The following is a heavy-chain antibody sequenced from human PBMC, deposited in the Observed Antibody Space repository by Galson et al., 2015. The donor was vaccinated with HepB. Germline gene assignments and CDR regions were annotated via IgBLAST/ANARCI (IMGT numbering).Heavy chain of an antibody. D-gene: IGHD5-12*01. CDR3: ARGGYGSDGMDV. Sequence: SVKVSCKASGGTFSSYTISWVRQAPGQGLEWMGRIIPILGIANYAQKFQGRVTITADKSTSTAYMELSSLRSEDTAVYHCARGGYGSDGMDVWGQGTTVTVSS. CDR1: GGTFSSYT. V-gene: IGHV1-69*02. J-gene: IGHJ6*02. CDR2: IIPILGIA.